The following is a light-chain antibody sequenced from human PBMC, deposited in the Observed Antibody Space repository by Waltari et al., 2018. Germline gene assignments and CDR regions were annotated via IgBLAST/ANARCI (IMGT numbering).Light chain of an antibody. J-gene: IGLJ2*01. CDR2: NDS. CDR3: QVWDSAADLAL. CDR1: NIATKS. V-gene: IGLV3-21*02. Sequence: SYVLTQPPSVSVAPGQTASITCRGNNIATKSVHWYQQKPGQAPLLVVYNDSDRPSGIPGLFSGSNSANTATLTISGVESGDEADYYCQVWDSAADLALFGGETKLTVL.